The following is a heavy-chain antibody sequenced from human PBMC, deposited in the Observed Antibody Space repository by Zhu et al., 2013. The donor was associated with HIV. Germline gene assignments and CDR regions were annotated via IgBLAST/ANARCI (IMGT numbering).Heavy chain of an antibody. V-gene: IGHV3-15*01. CDR3: AKEISYSSGWYEGTGAFDI. D-gene: IGHD6-19*01. CDR2: IKSKADGGTT. J-gene: IGHJ3*02. CDR1: GFGFTNAW. Sequence: EVQLVESGGGLVEPGGSLRLSCAASGFGFTNAWMSWVRQAPGKGLEWVGRIKSKADGGTTDNAAPVKGRFTISRDDSKNTLYLQMNSLRAEDTAVYYCAKEISYSSGWYEGTGAFDIWGQGTMVTVPS.